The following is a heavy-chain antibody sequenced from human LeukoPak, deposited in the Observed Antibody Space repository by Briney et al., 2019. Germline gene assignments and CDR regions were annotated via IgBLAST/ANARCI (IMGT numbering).Heavy chain of an antibody. Sequence: GGSLRLSCAASGFTFDDYAMHWVRQAPGRGLEWVSGISWNSVNIGYADSVKGRSTISRDNAKNSLYLQMNSLRTEDTALYYCAKDEGLTGIRRNPNYFYGMDVWGQGTTVTVSS. CDR1: GFTFDDYA. J-gene: IGHJ6*02. D-gene: IGHD7-27*01. V-gene: IGHV3-9*01. CDR3: AKDEGLTGIRRNPNYFYGMDV. CDR2: ISWNSVNI.